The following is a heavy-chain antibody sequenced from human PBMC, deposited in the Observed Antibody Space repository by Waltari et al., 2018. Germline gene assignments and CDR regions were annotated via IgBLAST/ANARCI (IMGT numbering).Heavy chain of an antibody. CDR1: GIAISRHG. D-gene: IGHD7-27*01. Sequence: QVNLVESGGRVVQPGTSLRLSCTASGIAISRHGCHWVRQAPGKGWERVWTKSYDGSNDVYADSVKGRFTVSRDNSRNTLSLQMDSLRHEDTAVYYCAKDLFLGRGGMDVWGQGTTVTVSS. V-gene: IGHV3-30*18. CDR2: KSYDGSND. CDR3: AKDLFLGRGGMDV. J-gene: IGHJ6*02.